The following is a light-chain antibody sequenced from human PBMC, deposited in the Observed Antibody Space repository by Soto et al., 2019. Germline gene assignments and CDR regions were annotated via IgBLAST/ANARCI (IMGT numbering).Light chain of an antibody. CDR3: QQDGSSPLT. V-gene: IGKV3-20*01. J-gene: IGKJ4*01. Sequence: EFVLTQSPGTLSLSPGERATFSCRASQTVRNNYLAWYQQKPGQAPRLLIYGASSRATGIPDRFSGSGSGTDFTLTISRLEPEDFAVYYCQQDGSSPLTFGGGTKVDIK. CDR2: GAS. CDR1: QTVRNNY.